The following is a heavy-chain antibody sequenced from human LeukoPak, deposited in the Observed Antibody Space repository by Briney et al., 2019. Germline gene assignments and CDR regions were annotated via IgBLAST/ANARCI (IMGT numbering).Heavy chain of an antibody. CDR1: GYTFTSYG. V-gene: IGHV1-18*01. Sequence: ASVKVSCKASGYTFTSYGISWVRQAPGQGLEWMGWISAYNGNTNYAQKFQGRVTITTDESTSTAYMELSSLRSEDTAVYYCASRRAGIAVAGARGGNWFDPWGQGTLVTVSS. CDR3: ASRRAGIAVAGARGGNWFDP. D-gene: IGHD6-19*01. J-gene: IGHJ5*02. CDR2: ISAYNGNT.